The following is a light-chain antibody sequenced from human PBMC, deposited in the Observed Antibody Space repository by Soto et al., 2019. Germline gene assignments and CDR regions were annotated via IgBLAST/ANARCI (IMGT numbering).Light chain of an antibody. Sequence: EIVMTQSTATLSVSPGARATLSCRASQSVSTNLAWYQHQPGQAPRVLIYGASTRATGLPARFSGSGSGTDFTLTISRLEPEDFAVYYCQQYGGSPVTFGQGTRL. CDR2: GAS. CDR3: QQYGGSPVT. J-gene: IGKJ5*01. CDR1: QSVSTN. V-gene: IGKV3-15*01.